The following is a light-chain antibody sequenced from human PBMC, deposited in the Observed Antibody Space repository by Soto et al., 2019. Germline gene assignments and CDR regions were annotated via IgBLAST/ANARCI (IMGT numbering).Light chain of an antibody. CDR3: QQYYDWPIT. V-gene: IGKV3-15*01. Sequence: IAMTQSPATMSVSPGERSTLSCRASQSGSSNLAWYQQKPGQAPRLLIYGASTRATGIPARFSGSGSGTEFTLTISSLQSEDFAVYYCQQYYDWPITFGQGTRLEIK. CDR1: QSGSSN. J-gene: IGKJ5*01. CDR2: GAS.